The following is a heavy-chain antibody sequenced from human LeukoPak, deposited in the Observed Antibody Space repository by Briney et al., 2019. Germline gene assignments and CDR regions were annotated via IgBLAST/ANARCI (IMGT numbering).Heavy chain of an antibody. CDR3: ARGWGGDCYHVH. J-gene: IGHJ4*02. Sequence: GASVKVSCKASGYTFTSYAMHWVRQAPGQRLEWMGWIYGGNGNTKYSQKFQGRVSITRDSSASTVYMELSSLGSEDTAVYYCARGWGGDCYHVHWGQGTLVTVSS. D-gene: IGHD2-21*02. V-gene: IGHV1-3*01. CDR2: IYGGNGNT. CDR1: GYTFTSYA.